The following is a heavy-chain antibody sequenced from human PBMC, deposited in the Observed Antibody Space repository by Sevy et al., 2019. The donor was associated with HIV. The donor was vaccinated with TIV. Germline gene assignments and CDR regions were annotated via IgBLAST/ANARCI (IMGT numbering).Heavy chain of an antibody. V-gene: IGHV3-74*01. CDR3: ARGIGSAGGL. CDR1: GFPLSTYW. J-gene: IGHJ4*02. Sequence: GGSLRLSCTCSGFPLSTYWMHWARQIPGKGLDWVCHVNQDGSVKQYADSVRGRYTISRDIVKKTVFLYMTSLRTDDTALYCCARGIGSAGGLWGQGTLVTVSS. D-gene: IGHD1-26*01. CDR2: VNQDGSVK.